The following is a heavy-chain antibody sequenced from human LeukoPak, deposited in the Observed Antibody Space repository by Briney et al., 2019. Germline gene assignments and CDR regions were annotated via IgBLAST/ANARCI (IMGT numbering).Heavy chain of an antibody. CDR3: ARVKQQLVSWFDP. Sequence: TFSSYGMSWVRQAPGKGLEWIGSIYYSGSTYYNPSLKSRVTISVDTSKNQFSLKLSSVTAADTAVYYCARVKQQLVSWFDPWGQGTLVTVSS. CDR1: TFSSYG. D-gene: IGHD6-13*01. CDR2: IYYSGST. V-gene: IGHV4-39*01. J-gene: IGHJ5*02.